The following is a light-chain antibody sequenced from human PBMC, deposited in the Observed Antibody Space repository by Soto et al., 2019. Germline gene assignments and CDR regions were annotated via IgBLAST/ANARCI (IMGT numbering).Light chain of an antibody. CDR1: QSISSW. Sequence: DIQMTQSPSTLSASVIDIVTITCRASQSISSWLAWYQQKPGKAPKLLIYDASALPRGVPSRFSGSGSGTKFTLTIASLQPDDFATYYCQQYETFSGTFGPGTKVDIK. CDR3: QQYETFSGT. CDR2: DAS. V-gene: IGKV1-5*01. J-gene: IGKJ1*01.